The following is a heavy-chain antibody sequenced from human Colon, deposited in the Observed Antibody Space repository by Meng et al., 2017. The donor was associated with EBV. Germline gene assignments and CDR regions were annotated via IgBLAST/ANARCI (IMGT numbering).Heavy chain of an antibody. J-gene: IGHJ4*02. CDR1: GDSISKNW. V-gene: IGHV4-4*02. CDR3: ARNGDYNPGLY. D-gene: IGHD4-17*01. Sequence: QVQLQGSAPGLLKPSGALSLPRAVSGDSISKNWWSWVRQPPVKGLEWIGEIYHSGTTNYNPSLRSRVTISVDKSKNQFSLQLTSVTAADTAVYYCARNGDYNPGLYWGQGTLVTVSS. CDR2: IYHSGTT.